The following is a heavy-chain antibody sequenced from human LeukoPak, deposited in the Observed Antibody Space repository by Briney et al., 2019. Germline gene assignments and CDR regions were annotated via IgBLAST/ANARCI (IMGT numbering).Heavy chain of an antibody. J-gene: IGHJ5*02. Sequence: ASVKVSCKASGYTFTSYGTSWVRQAPGQGLEWMGWISAYNGNTNYAQKLQGRVTMTTDTSTSTAYMELRSLRSDDTAVYYCARVVEQQPLNWFDPWGQGTLVTVSS. CDR1: GYTFTSYG. V-gene: IGHV1-18*01. CDR2: ISAYNGNT. CDR3: ARVVEQQPLNWFDP. D-gene: IGHD6-13*01.